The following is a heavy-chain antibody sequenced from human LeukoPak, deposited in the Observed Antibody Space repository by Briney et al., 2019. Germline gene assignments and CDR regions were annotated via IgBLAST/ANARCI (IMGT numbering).Heavy chain of an antibody. Sequence: PGGSLRLSCAASGFTFSSYSMNWVRQAPGKGLEWVSSISSSSSYIYYADSVKGRFTISRGNAKNSLYLQMNSLRAEDTAVYYCARLAVAGTDFDDWGQGTLVTVSS. D-gene: IGHD6-19*01. V-gene: IGHV3-21*01. CDR2: ISSSSSYI. J-gene: IGHJ4*02. CDR1: GFTFSSYS. CDR3: ARLAVAGTDFDD.